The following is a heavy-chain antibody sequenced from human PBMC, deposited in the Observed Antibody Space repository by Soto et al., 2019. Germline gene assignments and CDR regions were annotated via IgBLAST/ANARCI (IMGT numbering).Heavy chain of an antibody. V-gene: IGHV3-23*01. D-gene: IGHD3-22*01. CDR1: GFTFSSYA. CDR2: ISGSGGST. Sequence: PGGSLRLSCAASGFTFSSYAMSWVRQAPGKGLEWVSAISGSGGSTYYADSVKGRFTISRDNSKTTLYLQMNSLRAEDTAVYYCAKLGRITMIVVVIDYFDYWGQGTLVTVSS. CDR3: AKLGRITMIVVVIDYFDY. J-gene: IGHJ4*02.